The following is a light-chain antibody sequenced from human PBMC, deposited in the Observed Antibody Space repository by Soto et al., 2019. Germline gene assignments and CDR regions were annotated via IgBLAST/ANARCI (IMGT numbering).Light chain of an antibody. CDR2: KAS. J-gene: IGKJ1*01. CDR1: QSISSW. CDR3: QQYGSSGT. Sequence: DIQMTQSPSTLSASVADRVTITCPASQSISSWLAWYQQKPGKAPKLLIYKASSLESGVPSRFSGSGSGTDFTLTISRLEPEDFAVYYCQQYGSSGTFGQGTKVDIK. V-gene: IGKV1-5*03.